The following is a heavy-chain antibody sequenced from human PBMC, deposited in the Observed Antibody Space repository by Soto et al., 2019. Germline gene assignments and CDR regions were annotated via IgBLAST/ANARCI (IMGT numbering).Heavy chain of an antibody. V-gene: IGHV4-4*07. Sequence: PSETLSLTCTVSGGSISNYFCNWIRQPAGKGLEWIGRIDNSGSTNYNPSLKSRITMSADTSRNQFSLKLNSVTAADTAVYYCASFPSYGGNSGYYGMDVWGQGTTVTVSS. J-gene: IGHJ6*02. CDR1: GGSISNYF. D-gene: IGHD2-21*02. CDR2: IDNSGST. CDR3: ASFPSYGGNSGYYGMDV.